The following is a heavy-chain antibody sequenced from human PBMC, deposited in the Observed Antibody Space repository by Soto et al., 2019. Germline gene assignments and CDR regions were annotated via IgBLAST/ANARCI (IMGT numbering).Heavy chain of an antibody. J-gene: IGHJ4*02. CDR1: IPTTSERYG. CDR2: IYHSGSA. CDR3: ARYIAASGTYYFDS. Sequence: CQTCSAGIPTTSERYGCSWLLQPPGKGLEWIGEIYHSGSANYNPSLKSRVTISVDNSKNQFSLKLSSVTAADTAVYYCARYIAASGTYYFDSWGQGTLVTVSS. V-gene: IGHV4-4*02. D-gene: IGHD6-13*01.